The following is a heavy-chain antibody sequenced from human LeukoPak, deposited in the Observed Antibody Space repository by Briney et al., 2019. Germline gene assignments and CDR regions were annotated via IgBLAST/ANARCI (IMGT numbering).Heavy chain of an antibody. D-gene: IGHD2-2*01. V-gene: IGHV3-48*03. CDR2: ISSSGSTI. CDR3: VRGRKYCSSTSCAFDY. Sequence: GGSLRLSCAASGFTFSSYEMNWVRQAPGKGLEWVSYISSSGSTIYYADSVKGRFTISRDNAKNSLYLQMNSLRAEDTAVYYCVRGRKYCSSTSCAFDYWGQGTLVTVSS. J-gene: IGHJ4*02. CDR1: GFTFSSYE.